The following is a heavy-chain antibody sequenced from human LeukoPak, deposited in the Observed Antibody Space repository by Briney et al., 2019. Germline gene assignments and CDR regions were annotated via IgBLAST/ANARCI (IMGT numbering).Heavy chain of an antibody. CDR3: AKPLAQDYVWGSYTGDYFDY. D-gene: IGHD3-16*01. J-gene: IGHJ4*02. CDR2: ISGDGGST. CDR1: GFTFDDYA. Sequence: PGGSLRLSCAASGFTFDDYAMHWVRQAPGKGLEWVSLISGDGGSTYYADSVKGRFTISRDNSKNSLYLQMNSLRTADTALYYCAKPLAQDYVWGSYTGDYFDYWGQGTLVTVSS. V-gene: IGHV3-43*02.